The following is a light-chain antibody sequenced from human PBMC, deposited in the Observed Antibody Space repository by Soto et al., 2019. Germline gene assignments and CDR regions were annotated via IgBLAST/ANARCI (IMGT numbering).Light chain of an antibody. CDR3: QQYSRLLS. CDR2: GAS. CDR1: ESISTW. V-gene: IGKV1-5*03. Sequence: DIQMTQSPSSLSASVGDRVTITCRDSESISTWLAWYQQKPGKAPKLLIYGASSLESGVPPRFSGDGSETELTLTISSLQRDDFGTYYCQQYSRLLSFGQGTKVEIE. J-gene: IGKJ1*01.